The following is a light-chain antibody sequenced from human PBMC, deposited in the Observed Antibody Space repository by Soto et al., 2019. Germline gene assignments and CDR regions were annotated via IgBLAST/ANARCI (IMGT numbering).Light chain of an antibody. CDR2: DVS. CDR1: SSDVGAYNY. Sequence: QSVLTQPASVSGSPGQSITISCTGTSSDVGAYNYDSWYQQYPGEAPKVIIYDVSHRPAGVSNRFSGSKSGNTASLTISGLQTQDEADYYCSSYTSATTYVFGTGTKDTVL. J-gene: IGLJ1*01. V-gene: IGLV2-14*01. CDR3: SSYTSATTYV.